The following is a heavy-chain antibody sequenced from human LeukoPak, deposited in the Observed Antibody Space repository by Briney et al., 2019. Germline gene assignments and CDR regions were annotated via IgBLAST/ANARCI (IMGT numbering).Heavy chain of an antibody. V-gene: IGHV1-18*01. Sequence: ASVKVSCKASGYTFTSYGISWVRQAPGQGLEWMGWISAYNGNTNYAQKLQGRVTMTTDTSTSTAYMELRSLRSDDTAVYYCARVRGYYDSSGPRAYWGQGTLVTVSS. CDR1: GYTFTSYG. CDR2: ISAYNGNT. CDR3: ARVRGYYDSSGPRAY. D-gene: IGHD3-22*01. J-gene: IGHJ4*02.